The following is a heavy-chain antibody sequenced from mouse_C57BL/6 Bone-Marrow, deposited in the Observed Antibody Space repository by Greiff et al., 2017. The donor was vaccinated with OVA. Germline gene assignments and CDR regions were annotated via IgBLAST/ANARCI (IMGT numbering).Heavy chain of an antibody. V-gene: IGHV1-64*01. CDR2: IHPNSGST. J-gene: IGHJ4*01. CDR3: AGVDYYAMDY. Sequence: QVQLKESGAELVKPGASVKLSCKASGYTFTSYWMHWVKQRPGQGLEWIGMIHPNSGSTNYNEKFKSKATLTVDKSSSTAYMQLSSLTSEDSAVYYCAGVDYYAMDYWGQGTSVTVSS. CDR1: GYTFTSYW.